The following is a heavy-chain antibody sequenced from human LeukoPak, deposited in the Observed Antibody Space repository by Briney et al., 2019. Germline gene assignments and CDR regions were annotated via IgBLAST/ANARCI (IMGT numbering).Heavy chain of an antibody. CDR2: ISGSGGST. J-gene: IGHJ4*02. D-gene: IGHD1-26*01. CDR3: AKDGIKWELHPISFDY. V-gene: IGHV3-23*01. Sequence: GGSLRLSCAASGFTFSSYAMSWVRQAPGKGLEWVSAISGSGGSTYYADSVKGRFTISRDNSKNTLYLQMNSLRAEDTAVYYCAKDGIKWELHPISFDYWGQGTLVTVSS. CDR1: GFTFSSYA.